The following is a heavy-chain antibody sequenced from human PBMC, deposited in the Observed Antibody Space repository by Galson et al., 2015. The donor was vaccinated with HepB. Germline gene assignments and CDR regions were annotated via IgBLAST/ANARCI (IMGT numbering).Heavy chain of an antibody. CDR1: GGTFSSYA. Sequence: SVKVSCKASGGTFSSYAISWVRQAPGQGLEWMGGIIPIFGTANYAQKFQGRVTITADKSTSTAYMELSSLRSEDTAVYYCARSPADIVVVPAAFDYWGQGTLVTVSS. V-gene: IGHV1-69*06. D-gene: IGHD2-2*01. CDR2: IIPIFGTA. CDR3: ARSPADIVVVPAAFDY. J-gene: IGHJ4*02.